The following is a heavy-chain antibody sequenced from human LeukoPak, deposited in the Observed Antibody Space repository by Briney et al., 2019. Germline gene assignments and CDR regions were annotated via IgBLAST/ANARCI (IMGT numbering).Heavy chain of an antibody. V-gene: IGHV3-23*01. J-gene: IGHJ4*02. D-gene: IGHD2-2*03. CDR2: ISGSGGST. Sequence: GGSLRLSCAASGFTFSSYAMSWVRQAPGKGLEWVSAISGSGGSTYYADSVKGRFTISRDNSKNTLYLQVNSLRADETCVYYCAKDFRLGIVVVPAARGHYFDYWGQGTLVTVSS. CDR3: AKDFRLGIVVVPAARGHYFDY. CDR1: GFTFSSYA.